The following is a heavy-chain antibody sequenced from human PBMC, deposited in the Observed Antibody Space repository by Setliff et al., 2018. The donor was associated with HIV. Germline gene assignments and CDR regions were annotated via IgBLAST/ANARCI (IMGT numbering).Heavy chain of an antibody. D-gene: IGHD2-15*01. J-gene: IGHJ5*02. Sequence: GASVKVSCKASGGSFYTYAFTWVRQAPGQGLEWVGGIVSVFRTVNYAQKLQGRVTITADESTSTSYMKLNSLTSDDTAVYYCARGPKKGADILPPDSWGQGTLVTVSS. CDR3: ARGPKKGADILPPDS. CDR1: GGSFYTYA. CDR2: IVSVFRTV. V-gene: IGHV1-69*13.